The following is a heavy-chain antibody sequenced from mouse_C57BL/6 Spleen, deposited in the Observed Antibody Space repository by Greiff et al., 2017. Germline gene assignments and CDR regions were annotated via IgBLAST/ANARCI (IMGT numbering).Heavy chain of an antibody. CDR3: ARLPLANWDVAY. V-gene: IGHV1-82*01. Sequence: QVQLQQSGPELVKPGASVKISCKASGYAFSSSWMNWVKQRPGKGLEWIGRIYPGDGDTNYNGKFKGKATLTADKSSSTAYMQLSSLTSEDSAVYCCARLPLANWDVAYWGQGTLVTVSA. J-gene: IGHJ3*01. D-gene: IGHD4-1*01. CDR2: IYPGDGDT. CDR1: GYAFSSSW.